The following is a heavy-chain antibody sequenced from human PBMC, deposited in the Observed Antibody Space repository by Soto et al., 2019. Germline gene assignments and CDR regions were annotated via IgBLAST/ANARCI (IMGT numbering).Heavy chain of an antibody. CDR3: AKISAVTTYFDY. J-gene: IGHJ4*02. V-gene: IGHV3-23*01. CDR2: ISGSGGLA. CDR1: GFTFSNHA. Sequence: VQLLESGGGLVQPGGSLRLSCAVSGFTFSNHAMTWVRQAPGKGLEWVSYISGSGGLAYYADSLQGRFTISRDNSKNTLYLQMNSLRAEDTAVYYCAKISAVTTYFDYWGQGTLVTVSS. D-gene: IGHD4-17*01.